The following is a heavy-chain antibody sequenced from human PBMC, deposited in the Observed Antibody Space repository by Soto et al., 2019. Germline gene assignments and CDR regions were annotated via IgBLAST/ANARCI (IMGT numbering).Heavy chain of an antibody. D-gene: IGHD4-17*01. V-gene: IGHV3-30-3*01. Sequence: GGSLRLSCPASGFTFSSYAMHWVRQAPGKGLEWVAVISYDGSNKYYADSVKGRFTISRGNSKNTLYLQMNSLRAEDTAVYYCARDLYYDYGDYVPFDYWGQGTLVTVSS. J-gene: IGHJ4*02. CDR3: ARDLYYDYGDYVPFDY. CDR2: ISYDGSNK. CDR1: GFTFSSYA.